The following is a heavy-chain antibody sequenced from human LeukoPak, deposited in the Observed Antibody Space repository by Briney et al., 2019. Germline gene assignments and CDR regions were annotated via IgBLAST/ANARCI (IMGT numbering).Heavy chain of an antibody. CDR2: INPSGDST. D-gene: IGHD4-11*01. Sequence: ASVKVSCKASGYIFISYYMHWVRQAPGQGLEWMGIINPSGDSTSYAQKFQGRVTMTRDTSTSTVYMELSSLRSEDTAVHYCARTRSSNAPTYYFDYWGQGSLVTVSS. CDR3: ARTRSSNAPTYYFDY. V-gene: IGHV1-46*01. J-gene: IGHJ4*02. CDR1: GYIFISYY.